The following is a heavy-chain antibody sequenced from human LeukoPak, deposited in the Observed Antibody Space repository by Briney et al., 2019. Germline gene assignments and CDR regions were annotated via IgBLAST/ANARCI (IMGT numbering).Heavy chain of an antibody. CDR3: ARDYYGSGSYSSYFDY. V-gene: IGHV3-11*04. CDR1: GFTFSDYY. J-gene: IGHJ4*02. CDR2: ISSSGSTI. D-gene: IGHD3-10*01. Sequence: PGGSLRLSCAASGFTFSDYYMSWIRQAPGKGLEWVSYISSSGSTIYYADSVRGRFTISRDNAKNSLYLQMNSLRAEDTAVYYCARDYYGSGSYSSYFDYWGQGTLVTVSS.